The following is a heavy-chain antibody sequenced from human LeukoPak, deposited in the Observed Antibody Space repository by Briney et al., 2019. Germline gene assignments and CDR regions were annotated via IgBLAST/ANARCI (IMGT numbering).Heavy chain of an antibody. Sequence: SETLSLTCTVSGGSIGSYYWSWIRQPAGKGLEWIGRIYTSGSTNYNPSLKSRVTMSVDTSKDQFSLKLSSVTAADTAVYYCARGLGVVVVAAFDYWGQGTLVTVSS. CDR1: GGSIGSYY. V-gene: IGHV4-4*07. D-gene: IGHD2-15*01. CDR3: ARGLGVVVVAAFDY. J-gene: IGHJ4*02. CDR2: IYTSGST.